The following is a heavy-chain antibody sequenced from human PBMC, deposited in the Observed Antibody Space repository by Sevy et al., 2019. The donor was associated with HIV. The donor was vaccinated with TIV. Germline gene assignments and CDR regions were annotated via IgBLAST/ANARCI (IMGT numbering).Heavy chain of an antibody. CDR3: AKGRVRGFSLVDY. D-gene: IGHD3-10*01. CDR2: ISGSGGST. J-gene: IGHJ4*02. V-gene: IGHV3-23*01. Sequence: QLGGSLRLSCAASGFTFSSYAMSWVRQAPGKGLEWVSAISGSGGSTYYADSVKGRFTISRDNSKNTLYLQMNSLGAEDTAVYYCAKGRVRGFSLVDYWGQGTLVTVSS. CDR1: GFTFSSYA.